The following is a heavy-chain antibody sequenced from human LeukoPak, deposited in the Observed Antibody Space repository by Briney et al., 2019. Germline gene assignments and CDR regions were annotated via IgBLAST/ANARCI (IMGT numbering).Heavy chain of an antibody. CDR3: ARDRWELLSNPYHYCGLDV. J-gene: IGHJ6*02. D-gene: IGHD2-15*01. CDR2: IKQDGSEK. CDR1: GFTFSNYW. V-gene: IGHV3-7*01. Sequence: GGSLRLSCAASGFTFSNYWMSWVRQAPGKGLEWVANIKQDGSEKCYVDSVKGRFTISRDNAKNSLYLQMNSLRAEDTAVYYCARDRWELLSNPYHYCGLDVWGQGTTVTVSS.